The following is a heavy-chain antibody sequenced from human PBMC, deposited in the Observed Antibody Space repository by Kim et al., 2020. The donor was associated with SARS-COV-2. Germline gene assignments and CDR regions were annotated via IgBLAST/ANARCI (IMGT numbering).Heavy chain of an antibody. CDR1: GYSISSGYY. V-gene: IGHV4-38-2*02. CDR2: IYHSGST. Sequence: SETLSLTCTVSGYSISSGYYWGWIRQPPGKGLEWIGSIYHSGSTYYNPSLKSRVTISVYTSKNQFSLKLSSVTAADTAVYYCATQKKTKSGRNDYWGHGTLVTVSS. D-gene: IGHD1-26*01. CDR3: ATQKKTKSGRNDY. J-gene: IGHJ4*01.